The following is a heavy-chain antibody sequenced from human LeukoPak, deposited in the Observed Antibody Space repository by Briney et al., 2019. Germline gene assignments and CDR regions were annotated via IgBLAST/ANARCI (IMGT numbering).Heavy chain of an antibody. J-gene: IGHJ6*03. CDR3: ARSGGHCTNSVCHTDYYMDV. V-gene: IGHV1-2*02. CDR2: INPNSGDT. Sequence: ASVKVSCKASGFTFTGSYMHWVRQALGQGLEWMGRINPNSGDTNYEQKFRGRVTMTSDTSISTAYMELSTLRSDDTAVYYCARSGGHCTNSVCHTDYYMDVWGKGTTVTVSS. D-gene: IGHD2-8*01. CDR1: GFTFTGSY.